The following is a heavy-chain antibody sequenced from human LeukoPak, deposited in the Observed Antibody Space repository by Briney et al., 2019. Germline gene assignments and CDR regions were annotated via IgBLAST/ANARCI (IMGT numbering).Heavy chain of an antibody. CDR2: INHSGST. Sequence: SETLSLTCAVSGGSLSGYSWSWVRQPPGKGLEWIGEINHSGSTNYNPSLKSRVTISVDTSKKQFSLKLSSVTAADTAVYYCARGRVLMWFDPWGQGTLVTVSS. D-gene: IGHD3-10*02. CDR3: ARGRVLMWFDP. V-gene: IGHV4-34*01. J-gene: IGHJ5*02. CDR1: GGSLSGYS.